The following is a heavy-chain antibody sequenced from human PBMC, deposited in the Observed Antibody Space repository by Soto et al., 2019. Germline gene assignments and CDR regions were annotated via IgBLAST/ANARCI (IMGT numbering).Heavy chain of an antibody. CDR1: GYSFTSYC. Sequence: GEPLQISCKGSGYSFTSYCISRVRQMPGKGLEWMGRIDPSDSYTNYSPSFQGHVTISADKSISTAYLQWSSLKASDTAMYYCARLGRIAAAGTLYYYYGMGVWGQGTTVTVSS. CDR3: ARLGRIAAAGTLYYYYGMGV. J-gene: IGHJ6*02. CDR2: IDPSDSYT. V-gene: IGHV5-10-1*01. D-gene: IGHD6-13*01.